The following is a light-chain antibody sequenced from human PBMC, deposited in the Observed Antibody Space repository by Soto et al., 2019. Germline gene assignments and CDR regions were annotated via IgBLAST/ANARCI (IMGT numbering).Light chain of an antibody. J-gene: IGKJ2*01. CDR2: GAS. V-gene: IGKV3-20*01. CDR1: QSVSSSY. Sequence: EIVLTQSPGTLSLSPGERATLSCRASQSVSSSYLAWYQQKPGQAPRLLIYGASSRATGIPDRFSGSGSGTDFTLTINRLEPEDFAVYFCQQYGNSLPFTFGQGTKVEIK. CDR3: QQYGNSLPFT.